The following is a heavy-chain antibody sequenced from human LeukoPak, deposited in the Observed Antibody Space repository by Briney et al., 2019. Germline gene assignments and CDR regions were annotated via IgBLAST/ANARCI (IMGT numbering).Heavy chain of an antibody. J-gene: IGHJ3*02. V-gene: IGHV3-7*01. CDR3: ARDPSDRNAFDI. CDR2: INQDGSEK. CDR1: GFTFNRHW. Sequence: GGSLRLSCAASGFTFNRHWMSWVRQAPGKGLEWVANINQDGSEKYYVDSVKGRFTISRDNAKNSLYLQMNSLRAEDTAVYYCARDPSDRNAFDIWGQGTMVTVSS.